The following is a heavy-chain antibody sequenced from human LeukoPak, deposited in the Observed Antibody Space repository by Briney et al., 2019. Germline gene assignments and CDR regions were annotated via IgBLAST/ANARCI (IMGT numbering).Heavy chain of an antibody. Sequence: ASETLSLTCTVSGGSMNPYYWSWIRQPPGKGLEWIAYNSYSGSTKYNPSLKSRVIISVDTSKNHFSLKLSSVTAADTAVYYCARGGYYYMDVWGKGTTVTVSS. CDR3: ARGGYYYMDV. V-gene: IGHV4-59*01. CDR1: GGSMNPYY. J-gene: IGHJ6*03. CDR2: NSYSGST.